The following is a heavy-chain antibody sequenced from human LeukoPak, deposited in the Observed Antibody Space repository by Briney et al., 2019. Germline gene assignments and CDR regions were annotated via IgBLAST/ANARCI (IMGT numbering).Heavy chain of an antibody. D-gene: IGHD2-2*01. CDR2: ISSSSSYI. CDR3: ARVPKLRYCSSTSCYAFDI. Sequence: GGSLRLSCAASGFTFSSYSMNWVRQAPGKGLEWVSSISSSSSYIYYADSVKGRFTISRDNAKSSLYLQMNSLRAEDTAVYYCARVPKLRYCSSTSCYAFDIWGQGTMVTVSS. V-gene: IGHV3-21*01. CDR1: GFTFSSYS. J-gene: IGHJ3*02.